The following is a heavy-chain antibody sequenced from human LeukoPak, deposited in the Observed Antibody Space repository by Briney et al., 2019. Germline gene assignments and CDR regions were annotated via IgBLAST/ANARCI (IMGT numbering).Heavy chain of an antibody. Sequence: SQTLSLTCAISGDSVSSNNADWNWIRQSPSRGLEWLGRTYYRSKWYNDYAVAVESRITINPDTSKNQFSLQLNSVTPEDTAVYYCARGAPRNWFDPWGQGTLVTVSS. CDR3: ARGAPRNWFDP. CDR1: GDSVSSNNAD. V-gene: IGHV6-1*01. J-gene: IGHJ5*02. CDR2: TYYRSKWYN.